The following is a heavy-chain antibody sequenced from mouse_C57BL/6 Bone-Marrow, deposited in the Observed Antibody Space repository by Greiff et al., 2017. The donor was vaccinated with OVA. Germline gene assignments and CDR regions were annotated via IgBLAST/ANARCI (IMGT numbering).Heavy chain of an antibody. CDR1: GYSFTDYN. Sequence: SGYSFTDYNMHWVKQSNGKRLEWIGVINPNYGTTSYNQKFKGKATLTVDQSSSTAYMQLNSLTSEDSAVYYCAFYYGSSYRYFDVWGTGTTVTVSS. CDR3: AFYYGSSYRYFDV. D-gene: IGHD1-1*01. J-gene: IGHJ1*03. CDR2: INPNYGTT. V-gene: IGHV1-39*01.